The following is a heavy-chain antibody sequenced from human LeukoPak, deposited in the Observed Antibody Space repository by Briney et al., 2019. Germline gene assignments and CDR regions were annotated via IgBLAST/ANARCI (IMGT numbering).Heavy chain of an antibody. CDR3: AKDRAGTGPCDY. CDR2: TYPDDTT. CDR1: GFTVNTNY. Sequence: GGSLRLSCAASGFTVNTNYVTWVRQAPGKGLEWVSVTYPDDTTYYADSVKGKFTVSRDNSKNTLYLQMNSLRSEGTALYYCAKDRAGTGPCDYWGQGTLVTVSS. J-gene: IGHJ4*02. D-gene: IGHD6-13*01. V-gene: IGHV3-66*01.